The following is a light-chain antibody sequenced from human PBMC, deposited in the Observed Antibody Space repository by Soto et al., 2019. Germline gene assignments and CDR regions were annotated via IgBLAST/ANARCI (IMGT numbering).Light chain of an antibody. Sequence: EIVMTQSPATLSVSPGERATLSCRAGQSVSINLAWYQQKPGQAPRLLIYGASTRATGIPARFSGSGSGTDFTLTISGLQSEDSAVYYCQQYNNWPWTFGPGTKVDIK. CDR1: QSVSIN. CDR3: QQYNNWPWT. V-gene: IGKV3-15*01. CDR2: GAS. J-gene: IGKJ1*01.